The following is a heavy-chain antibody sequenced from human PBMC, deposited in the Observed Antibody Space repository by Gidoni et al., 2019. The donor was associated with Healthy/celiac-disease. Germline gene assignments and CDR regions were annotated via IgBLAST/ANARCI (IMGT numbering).Heavy chain of an antibody. CDR3: ARGNYYDSSGYLNY. CDR1: GSTFTSDG. V-gene: IGHV1-18*01. J-gene: IGHJ4*02. D-gene: IGHD3-22*01. Sequence: QVQLVQSGAEVKTPGASVKVSCKASGSTFTSDGISWVRQAPGQGLEWMGWISAYNGNTKYAQKLQGRVTMTTDTSTSTAYMELRSLRSDDTAVYYCARGNYYDSSGYLNYWGQGTLVTVSS. CDR2: ISAYNGNT.